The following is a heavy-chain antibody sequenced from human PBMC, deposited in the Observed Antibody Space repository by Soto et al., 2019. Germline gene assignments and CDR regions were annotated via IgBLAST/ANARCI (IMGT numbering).Heavy chain of an antibody. J-gene: IGHJ4*02. D-gene: IGHD3-22*01. Sequence: QVQLVQSGAEVKKPGASVKVSCKASCYTFTGYGIGWVRQAPGQGLEWMGWISGYNANTNYPQKLQGRITMTTDTSTSTAYMELRSLRSDDTAVYYCARGGYYYDSSGYYSDYWGQGTLVTVSS. CDR2: ISGYNANT. CDR3: ARGGYYYDSSGYYSDY. CDR1: CYTFTGYG. V-gene: IGHV1-18*01.